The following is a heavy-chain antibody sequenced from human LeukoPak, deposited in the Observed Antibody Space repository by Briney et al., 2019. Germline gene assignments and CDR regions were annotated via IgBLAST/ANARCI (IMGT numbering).Heavy chain of an antibody. CDR1: GGSISSYY. CDR2: IYYSGST. Sequence: PSETLSLTCIVSGGSISSYYWSWIRQPPGKGLEWIGYIYYSGSTNYNPSLKSRVTISVDTSKNQFSLKLSSVTAADTAVYYCARHGGQQSFDYWGQGTLVTVSS. D-gene: IGHD6-13*01. J-gene: IGHJ4*02. CDR3: ARHGGQQSFDY. V-gene: IGHV4-59*08.